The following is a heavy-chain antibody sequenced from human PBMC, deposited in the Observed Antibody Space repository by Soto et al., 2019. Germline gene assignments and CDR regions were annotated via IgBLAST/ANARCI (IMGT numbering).Heavy chain of an antibody. CDR1: GFTFSNAW. D-gene: IGHD6-13*01. CDR3: TTGQSGYSSSWYKSVAFDI. V-gene: IGHV3-15*01. J-gene: IGHJ3*02. CDR2: IKSKTDGGTT. Sequence: GGSLRLSCAASGFTFSNAWMSWVRQAPGKGLEWVGRIKSKTDGGTTDYAAPVKGRFTISRDDSKNTLYLQMNSLKTEDTAVYYCTTGQSGYSSSWYKSVAFDIWGQGTMVTVSS.